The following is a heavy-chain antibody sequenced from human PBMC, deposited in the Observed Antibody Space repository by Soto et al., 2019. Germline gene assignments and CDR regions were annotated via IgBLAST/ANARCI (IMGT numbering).Heavy chain of an antibody. CDR1: GDSISRYY. V-gene: IGHV4-59*01. D-gene: IGHD1-1*01. J-gene: IGHJ5*02. CDR2: FSYRGST. Sequence: SETLSLTCNVSGDSISRYYWGWIRQPPGKGLEWIGSFSYRGSTFYNPSLKSRLTISMDTSKNQLSLRLTSVTAADTAVYYCARDTSGHPPLYRLDPWGQGTMVTVYS. CDR3: ARDTSGHPPLYRLDP.